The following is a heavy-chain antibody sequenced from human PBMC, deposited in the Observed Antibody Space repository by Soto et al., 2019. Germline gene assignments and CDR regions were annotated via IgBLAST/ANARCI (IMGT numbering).Heavy chain of an antibody. CDR1: GFTFSNAW. V-gene: IGHV3-15*07. D-gene: IGHD6-13*01. Sequence: PGGSLRLSCAASGFTFSNAWMNWVRQAPGEGLEWVGRIKSKTDGGTTDYAAPVKGRFTISRDDSKNTLYLQMNSLKTEDTAVYYCTTEEKQQLVPRYYYYGMDVWGQGTTVTVSS. CDR3: TTEEKQQLVPRYYYYGMDV. CDR2: IKSKTDGGTT. J-gene: IGHJ6*02.